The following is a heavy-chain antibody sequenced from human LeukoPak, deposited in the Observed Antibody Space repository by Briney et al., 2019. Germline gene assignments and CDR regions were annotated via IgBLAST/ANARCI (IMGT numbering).Heavy chain of an antibody. CDR3: ARVGYSNSYDY. D-gene: IGHD4-11*01. J-gene: IGHJ4*02. V-gene: IGHV4-30-2*01. CDR1: GASISSGGFY. Sequence: SETLSLTCTVSGASISSGGFYWSWIRQPPGNGLEWIGYIYHTGGPYSNPSLKSRVTISVDKSKNQFSLNLSSVTAADTAVYYCARVGYSNSYDYWGQGTLVTVSS. CDR2: IYHTGGP.